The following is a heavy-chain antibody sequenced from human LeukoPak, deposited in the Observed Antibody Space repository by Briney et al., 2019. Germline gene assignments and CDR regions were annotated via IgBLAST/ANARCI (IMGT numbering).Heavy chain of an antibody. V-gene: IGHV4-59*12. CDR3: ARECGGDCYSGDY. CDR2: IYYSGST. CDR1: GGSISSYY. J-gene: IGHJ4*02. D-gene: IGHD2-21*02. Sequence: PSETLSLTCTVSGGSISSYYWSWIRQPPGKGLEWMGYIYYSGSTNYNPSLKSRVTISVDTSKNQFSLKLSSVTAADTAVYYCARECGGDCYSGDYWGQGTLVTVSS.